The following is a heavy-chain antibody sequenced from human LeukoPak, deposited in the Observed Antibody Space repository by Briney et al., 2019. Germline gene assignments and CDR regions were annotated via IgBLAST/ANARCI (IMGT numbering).Heavy chain of an antibody. V-gene: IGHV3-7*05. D-gene: IGHD2-8*02. J-gene: IGHJ4*02. CDR2: INHDGNEE. CDR3: ARDATPDGVILDY. Sequence: GGALRLSCAASGFTFSSHWMTWVRQAPGKGLEWVANINHDGNEEYCVDSLMGRFSISRDNTKKSLYLRMNSLRADDTAVYYCARDATPDGVILDYWGQGALVTVS. CDR1: GFTFSSHW.